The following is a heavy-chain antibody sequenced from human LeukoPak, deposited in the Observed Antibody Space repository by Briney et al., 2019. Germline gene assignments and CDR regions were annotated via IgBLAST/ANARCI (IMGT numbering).Heavy chain of an antibody. J-gene: IGHJ4*02. CDR1: GFTFSDFY. CDR2: INKDGSEE. Sequence: GGSLRLSCAASGFTFSDFYMSWVRQAPGKGLEWVANINKDGSEEKYVDSVKGRFTVSRDNAKNSLYLQMSSLRADDTAVYYCARWPHCQDFWGRGTRVTVSS. CDR3: ARWPHCQDF. V-gene: IGHV3-7*03.